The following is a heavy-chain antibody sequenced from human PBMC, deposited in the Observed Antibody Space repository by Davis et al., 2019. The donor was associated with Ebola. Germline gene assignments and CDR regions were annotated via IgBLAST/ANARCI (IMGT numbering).Heavy chain of an antibody. CDR2: IYYSGST. V-gene: IGHV4-59*06. CDR3: ARVRVTMVRGVIITEKYFDY. Sequence: SETLSLTCTVSGGSISSYYWSWIRQHPGKGLEWIGYIYYSGSTYYNPSLKSRVTISVDTSKNQFSLKLSSVTAADTAVYYCARVRVTMVRGVIITEKYFDYWGQGTLVTVSS. J-gene: IGHJ4*02. CDR1: GGSISSYY. D-gene: IGHD3-10*01.